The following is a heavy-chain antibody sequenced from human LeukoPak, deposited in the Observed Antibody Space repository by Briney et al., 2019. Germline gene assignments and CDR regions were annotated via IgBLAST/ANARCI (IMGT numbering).Heavy chain of an antibody. CDR1: GYTFTSYG. D-gene: IGHD1-26*01. J-gene: IGHJ4*02. Sequence: GASVKVSCKASGYTFTSYGITWVRQAPGQGLEWMGWIKGYNGDTNHAQKFQGRVTMTTDTSTTTAYMELRSLRSDDTAVYYCAREGGIVGALDYWGQGTLVTVSS. V-gene: IGHV1-18*01. CDR3: AREGGIVGALDY. CDR2: IKGYNGDT.